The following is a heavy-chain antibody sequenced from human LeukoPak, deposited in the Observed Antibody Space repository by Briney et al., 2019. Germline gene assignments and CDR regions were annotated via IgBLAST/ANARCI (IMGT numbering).Heavy chain of an antibody. D-gene: IGHD1-26*01. V-gene: IGHV3-13*04. J-gene: IGHJ2*01. CDR3: ARRVGSWYFDL. CDR1: GSTFSSYD. CDR2: ITTAGDT. Sequence: GGSLRLSCAASGSTFSSYDMYWVRQATGKGLEWVSSITTAGDTYYPGSVKGRFTISRENAKNSLYLQMNSLRVGDTAVYSCARRVGSWYFDLWGRGTLVTVSS.